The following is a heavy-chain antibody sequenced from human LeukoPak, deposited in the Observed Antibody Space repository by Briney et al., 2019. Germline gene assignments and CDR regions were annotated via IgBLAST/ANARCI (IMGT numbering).Heavy chain of an antibody. CDR2: IKQDGSEK. Sequence: PGGSLRLSCAASGFTFSSYWMSWVRQAPGKGLEWVANIKQDGSEKYYVDSVKGRFTISRDNAKNSLYLQMSSLRAEDTAVYYCARGVVVVPAALDYWGQGTLVTVSS. CDR3: ARGVVVVPAALDY. CDR1: GFTFSSYW. J-gene: IGHJ4*02. D-gene: IGHD2-2*01. V-gene: IGHV3-7*01.